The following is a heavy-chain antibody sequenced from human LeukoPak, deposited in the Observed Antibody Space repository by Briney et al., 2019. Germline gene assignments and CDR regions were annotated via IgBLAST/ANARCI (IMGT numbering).Heavy chain of an antibody. Sequence: ASVKVSCKASGYTFTSYYMHWVRQAPGQGLEWMGIINPSGGSTSYAQKFQGRVTMTRDTSTSTVYMELSSLRSEDTAVYYCAREAVAGSNYYYYGMDVWGQGTTVTVSS. CDR2: INPSGGST. CDR1: GYTFTSYY. D-gene: IGHD6-19*01. J-gene: IGHJ6*02. CDR3: AREAVAGSNYYYYGMDV. V-gene: IGHV1-46*01.